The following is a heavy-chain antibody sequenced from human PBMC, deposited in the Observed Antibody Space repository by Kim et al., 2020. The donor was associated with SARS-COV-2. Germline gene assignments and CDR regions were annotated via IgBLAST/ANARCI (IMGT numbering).Heavy chain of an antibody. Sequence: NRRYSQKLQGRVTITRDTSASTAYMELSSLRSEDTAVYYCAREGHEGGYLSWGQGTMVTVSS. D-gene: IGHD3-22*01. CDR2: NR. CDR3: AREGHEGGYLS. J-gene: IGHJ3*01. V-gene: IGHV1-3*01.